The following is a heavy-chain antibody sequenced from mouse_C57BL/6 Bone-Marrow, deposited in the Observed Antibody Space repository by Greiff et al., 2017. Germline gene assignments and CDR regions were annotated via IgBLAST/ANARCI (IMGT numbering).Heavy chain of an antibody. Sequence: EVMLVESGGGLVKPGGSLKLSCAASGFTFSSYTMSWVRQTPEKRLQWVAAISGGGGNTYYPDSVKGRFTISRDNDKNILYLQRSSLRSEDTALYYCARQVITVLAANYFDVWGTGTTVTVSS. CDR3: ARQVITVLAANYFDV. CDR2: ISGGGGNT. J-gene: IGHJ1*03. V-gene: IGHV5-9*01. D-gene: IGHD1-1*01. CDR1: GFTFSSYT.